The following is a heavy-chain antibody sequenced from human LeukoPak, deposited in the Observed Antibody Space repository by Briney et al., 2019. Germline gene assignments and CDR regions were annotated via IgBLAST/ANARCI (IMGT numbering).Heavy chain of an antibody. D-gene: IGHD1-26*01. J-gene: IGHJ4*02. Sequence: PSETLSLTCTVSGYSISSGYYWGWIRPPPGKGLEWIGEIDHSGSSNYNPSLKSRVTLSVDTSKNQFSLKLRSATAADTALYYCARRPRNSGNYDGPSGLDYWGQGTLVTVSS. CDR1: GYSISSGYY. CDR2: IDHSGSS. CDR3: ARRPRNSGNYDGPSGLDY. V-gene: IGHV4-38-2*02.